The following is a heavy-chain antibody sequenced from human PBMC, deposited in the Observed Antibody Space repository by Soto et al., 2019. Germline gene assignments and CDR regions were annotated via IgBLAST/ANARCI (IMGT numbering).Heavy chain of an antibody. Sequence: ASVKVSCKASGYNFSDYYIHWVRQAPGQGLEWLGWVSPKSGGTNYAQKFKGRVTMTRDTSSNTVYMELSRLRSDDTAVYYCARDISDSSGYYHWGQGTLVTVSS. CDR3: ARDISDSSGYYH. CDR1: GYNFSDYY. CDR2: VSPKSGGT. V-gene: IGHV1-2*02. J-gene: IGHJ4*02. D-gene: IGHD3-22*01.